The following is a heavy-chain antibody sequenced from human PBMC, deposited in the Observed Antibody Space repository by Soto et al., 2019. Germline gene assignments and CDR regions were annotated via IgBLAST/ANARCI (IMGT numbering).Heavy chain of an antibody. V-gene: IGHV1-69*06. J-gene: IGHJ6*02. CDR3: AINCGGDCYSTGDYYYGVDV. CDR1: GGTFSSYA. D-gene: IGHD2-21*02. CDR2: IIPIFGTA. Sequence: SVKVSCKASGGTFSSYAISWVRQAPGQGLEWMGGIIPIFGTANYAQKFQGRVTITADKSTSTAYMELSSLRSEDTAVYYCAINCGGDCYSTGDYYYGVDVWGQGTTVTVSS.